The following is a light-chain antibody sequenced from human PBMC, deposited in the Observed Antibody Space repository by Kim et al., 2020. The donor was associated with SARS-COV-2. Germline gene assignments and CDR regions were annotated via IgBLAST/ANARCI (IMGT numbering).Light chain of an antibody. Sequence: SPGENDITACRAGQTIDMNFWALYQQKPGKAPRILIYGTITRATGIPDRFRGRGSGTDFTLTISRLEPEDFAIYYCQQYETSSWTFGQGTKVDIK. CDR1: QTIDMNF. V-gene: IGKV3-20*01. CDR3: QQYETSSWT. J-gene: IGKJ1*01. CDR2: GTI.